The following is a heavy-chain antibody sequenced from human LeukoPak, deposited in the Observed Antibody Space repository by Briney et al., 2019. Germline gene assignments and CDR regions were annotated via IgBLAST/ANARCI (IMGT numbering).Heavy chain of an antibody. D-gene: IGHD6-13*01. Sequence: ASVKVSCKASGYTFTGYYMHWVRQAPGQGLEWMGWINPNSGNTGYAQKFQGRVTITRNTSISTAYMELSSLRSEDTAVYYCAREGYSSSWYLSYWFDPWGQGTLVTVSS. J-gene: IGHJ5*02. CDR2: INPNSGNT. V-gene: IGHV1-8*03. CDR3: AREGYSSSWYLSYWFDP. CDR1: GYTFTGYY.